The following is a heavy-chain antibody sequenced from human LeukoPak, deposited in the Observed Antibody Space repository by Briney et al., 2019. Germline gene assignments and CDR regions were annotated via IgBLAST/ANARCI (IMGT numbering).Heavy chain of an antibody. D-gene: IGHD6-19*01. CDR3: ARKAYSSGWRNFDY. Sequence: SSETLSLTCTVSGGSISSYYWSWIRQPPGKGLEWIGYIYCSGSTNYNPSLKSRVTISVDTSKNQFSLKLSSVTAADTAVYYCARKAYSSGWRNFDYWGQGTLVTVSS. V-gene: IGHV4-59*01. CDR1: GGSISSYY. CDR2: IYCSGST. J-gene: IGHJ4*02.